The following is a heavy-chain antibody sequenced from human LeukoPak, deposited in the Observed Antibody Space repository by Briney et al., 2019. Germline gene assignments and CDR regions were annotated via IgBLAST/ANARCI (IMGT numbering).Heavy chain of an antibody. V-gene: IGHV1-2*02. CDR1: GYTFTGYY. CDR2: INPNSGGT. D-gene: IGHD3-16*01. Sequence: ASVKVSCKASGYTFTGYYMHWVRQAPGQGLEWSGWINPNSGGTNYAQKFQGRVTMTRDTSISTAYMELSRPRSDDTAVYYCAREHVGGAFDIWGQGTMVTVSS. J-gene: IGHJ3*02. CDR3: AREHVGGAFDI.